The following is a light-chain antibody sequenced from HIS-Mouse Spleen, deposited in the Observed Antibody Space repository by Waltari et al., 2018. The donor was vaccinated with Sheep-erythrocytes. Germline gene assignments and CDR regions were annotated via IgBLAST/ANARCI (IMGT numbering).Light chain of an antibody. CDR3: CSYAGSYTFWV. V-gene: IGLV2-11*01. J-gene: IGLJ3*02. Sequence: QSALTQPRSVSGSPGQSVTIPCTGTISAAGGYNYVSRSQHHPGKAPKLMIYDVSKRPTGVPDRFSGSKSGNTASLTISGLQAEDEADYYCCSYAGSYTFWVFGGGTRLTVL. CDR2: DVS. CDR1: ISAAGGYNY.